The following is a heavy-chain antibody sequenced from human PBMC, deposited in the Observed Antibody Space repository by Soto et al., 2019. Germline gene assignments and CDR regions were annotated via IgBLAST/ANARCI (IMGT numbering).Heavy chain of an antibody. CDR2: INHSGST. D-gene: IGHD3-10*01. CDR1: GGSFSGYY. Sequence: PSETLSLTCAVYGGSFSGYYWSWIRQPPGKGLEWIGEINHSGSTNYNPSLKSRVTISVDTSKNQFSLKLSSVTAADTAVYYCARGPGSITMVRGGYPTNDPKPFDPWGQGTLVTVSS. CDR3: ARGPGSITMVRGGYPTNDPKPFDP. J-gene: IGHJ5*02. V-gene: IGHV4-34*01.